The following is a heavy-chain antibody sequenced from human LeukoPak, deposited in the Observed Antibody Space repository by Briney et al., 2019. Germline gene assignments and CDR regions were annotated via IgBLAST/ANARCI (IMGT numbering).Heavy chain of an antibody. CDR3: ARGTVKVRGGSNWFDP. Sequence: SETLSLTCAVYGGSFSGYYWSWIRQPPGKGLEWIGEINHSGSTNYNPSLKSRVTISVDTSKNQFSLKLSSVTAADTAVYYRARGTVKVRGGSNWFDPWGQGTLVTVSS. CDR1: GGSFSGYY. V-gene: IGHV4-34*01. D-gene: IGHD3-10*01. CDR2: INHSGST. J-gene: IGHJ5*02.